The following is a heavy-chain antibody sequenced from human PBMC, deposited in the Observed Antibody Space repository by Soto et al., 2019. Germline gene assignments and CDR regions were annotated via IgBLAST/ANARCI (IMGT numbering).Heavy chain of an antibody. CDR1: GDSFNDYY. V-gene: IGHV1-2*04. D-gene: IGHD5-12*01. CDR3: ARKSGGATATLDYYYFYMDV. Sequence: QVQLVQSGAEVRKPGASVTVSCRSSGDSFNDYYIHWERQAPGQGFEWMGWINPNGGVTKYAQKFQGWVSMTRDTSIRTVYMQLSRLRSDDTAVYYCARKSGGATATLDYYYFYMDVWGTGTTVTVSS. CDR2: INPNGGVT. J-gene: IGHJ6*03.